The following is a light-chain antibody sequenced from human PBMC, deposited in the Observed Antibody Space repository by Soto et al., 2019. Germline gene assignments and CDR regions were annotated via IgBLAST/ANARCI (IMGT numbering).Light chain of an antibody. CDR1: QSISIW. CDR3: QQYSTYTPRT. V-gene: IGKV1-5*03. J-gene: IGKJ1*01. CDR2: KAS. Sequence: DTQMTQSPSTLSASVGDRVTITCPASQSISIWLAWYQQKPGKAPKILIYKASSLESGVPSRFSGSGSGTEFTLTISSLQPDDFATYYCQQYSTYTPRTFGQGTRLDIK.